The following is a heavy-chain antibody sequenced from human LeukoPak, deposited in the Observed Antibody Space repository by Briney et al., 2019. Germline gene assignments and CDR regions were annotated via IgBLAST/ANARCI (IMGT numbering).Heavy chain of an antibody. Sequence: SQTLSLTRAVSGGSISSGGYSWSWIRQPPGKGLEWIGYIYHSGSTYYNPSLKSRVTISVDRSKNQFSLKLSSVTAADTAVYYCARGNNYDILTGYPYFDYWGQGTLVTVSS. V-gene: IGHV4-30-2*01. CDR1: GGSISSGGYS. CDR3: ARGNNYDILTGYPYFDY. CDR2: IYHSGST. J-gene: IGHJ4*02. D-gene: IGHD3-9*01.